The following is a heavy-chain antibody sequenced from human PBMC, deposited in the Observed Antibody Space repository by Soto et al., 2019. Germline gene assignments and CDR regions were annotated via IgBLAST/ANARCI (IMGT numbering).Heavy chain of an antibody. CDR2: IYPGDSDT. J-gene: IGHJ5*02. D-gene: IGHD3-22*01. CDR3: ARLTYYYDSSGYPRYNWFDP. CDR1: GYSFTSYW. V-gene: IGHV5-51*01. Sequence: GESLKISCKGSGYSFTSYWIGWVRQMPGKGLEWMGIIYPGDSDTRYSPSFQGQVTISADKSISTAYLQWSSLKASDTAMYYCARLTYYYDSSGYPRYNWFDPWGQGTLVTVSS.